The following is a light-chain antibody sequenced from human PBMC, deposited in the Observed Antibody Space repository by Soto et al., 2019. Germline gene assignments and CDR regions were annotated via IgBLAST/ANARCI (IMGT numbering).Light chain of an antibody. CDR1: RSPVSSDGDTF. V-gene: IGKV2-30*01. Sequence: VLTQSPVSLPVTLGQPAAISCRSSRSPVSSDGDTFLNWFQQRPGQSPRRLIYKVSNRDSGGXDXXSGSGSGTEFTLKISRVEAEDVGVYYCVQGIGRPYTFGQGTKLEI. CDR2: KVS. CDR3: VQGIGRPYT. J-gene: IGKJ2*01.